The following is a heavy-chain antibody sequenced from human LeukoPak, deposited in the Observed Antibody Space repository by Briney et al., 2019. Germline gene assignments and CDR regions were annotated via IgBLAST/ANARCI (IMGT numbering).Heavy chain of an antibody. V-gene: IGHV4-59*01. CDR1: GGSITSYY. D-gene: IGHD3-22*01. Sequence: SETLSLTCTVSGGSITSYYWGWIRQPPGKGLEWIAYIYYSGRTNYNPSLKSRVTISIDMSKNQFSLKLSSVTAADTAVYYCARDSGVIADYYDSVWGQGTMVTVSS. CDR3: ARDSGVIADYYDSV. J-gene: IGHJ3*01. CDR2: IYYSGRT.